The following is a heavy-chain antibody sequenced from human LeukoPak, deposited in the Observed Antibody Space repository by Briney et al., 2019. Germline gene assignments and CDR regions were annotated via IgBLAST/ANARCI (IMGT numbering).Heavy chain of an antibody. Sequence: GGPLRLSCAASGFTFSTYGMHWVRQAPGKGLEWMTFIHHGGDEKYYAESVKGRFTVSRDNSKNTLYLQMNSLRAEDTAVYYCARDTPGYGGDDFDYWGQGALVTVSS. CDR1: GFTFSTYG. CDR3: ARDTPGYGGDDFDY. V-gene: IGHV3-30*02. J-gene: IGHJ4*02. D-gene: IGHD4-23*01. CDR2: IHHGGDEK.